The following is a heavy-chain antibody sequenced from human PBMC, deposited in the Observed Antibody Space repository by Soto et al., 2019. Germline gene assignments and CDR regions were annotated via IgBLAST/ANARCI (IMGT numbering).Heavy chain of an antibody. D-gene: IGHD2-21*02. CDR3: ARGLYCGGDCYSDPFGY. CDR1: GYTFTSYA. J-gene: IGHJ4*02. V-gene: IGHV1-3*01. Sequence: ASVKVSCKASGYTFTSYAMHWVRQAPGQRLEWMGWINAGNGNTKYSQKFQGRVTITRDASASTAYMELSSLRSEDTAVYYCARGLYCGGDCYSDPFGYWGQGTLVTVSS. CDR2: INAGNGNT.